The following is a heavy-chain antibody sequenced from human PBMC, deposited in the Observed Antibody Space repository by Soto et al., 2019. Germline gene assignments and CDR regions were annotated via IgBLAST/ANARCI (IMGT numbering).Heavy chain of an antibody. J-gene: IGHJ4*02. D-gene: IGHD3-22*01. Sequence: QVQLQQWGAGLLKPSETLSLTCAVYGGSFSGYYWSWIRQPLGKGLEWIGEINHSGSTNYNPSLKSRVTISVDTSKNQFSLKLSSVTAADTAVYYCARGLNYYDSSGYFMWGQGTLVTVSS. CDR3: ARGLNYYDSSGYFM. CDR1: GGSFSGYY. V-gene: IGHV4-34*01. CDR2: INHSGST.